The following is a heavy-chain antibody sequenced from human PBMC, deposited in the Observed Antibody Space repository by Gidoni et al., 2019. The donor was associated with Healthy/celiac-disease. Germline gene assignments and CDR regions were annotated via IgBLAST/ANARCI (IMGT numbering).Heavy chain of an antibody. CDR2: IYYSGST. CDR1: GGSISSSSYY. V-gene: IGHV4-39*01. Sequence: QLQLRESGPGLVKPSETLSLTCTVPGGSISSSSYYWGWIRQPPGKGLEWIGSIYYSGSTYYNPSLKSRVTISVDTSKNQFSLKLSSVTAADTAVYYCASPHYDILTGYYDYFDYWGQGTLVTVSS. J-gene: IGHJ4*02. CDR3: ASPHYDILTGYYDYFDY. D-gene: IGHD3-9*01.